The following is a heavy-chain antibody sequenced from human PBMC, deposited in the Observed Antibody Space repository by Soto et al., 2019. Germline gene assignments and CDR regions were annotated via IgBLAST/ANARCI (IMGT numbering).Heavy chain of an antibody. Sequence: QLVESGGGLVKPWGSLRLSCAASGFTFSSYSMNWVRQASGKGLEWVSSISSSSSYIYYADSVKGRFTISRDNAKNSLYLQMNSLRAEDTAVYYCARGDGTDAFDIWGQGTMVTVSS. CDR1: GFTFSSYS. CDR3: ARGDGTDAFDI. V-gene: IGHV3-21*01. CDR2: ISSSSSYI. J-gene: IGHJ3*02. D-gene: IGHD3-16*01.